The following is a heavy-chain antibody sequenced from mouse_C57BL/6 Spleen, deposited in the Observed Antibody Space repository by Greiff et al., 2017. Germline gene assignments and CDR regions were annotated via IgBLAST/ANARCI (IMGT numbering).Heavy chain of an antibody. D-gene: IGHD1-1*01. CDR2: IYPGDGAT. Sequence: VQLQQSGAELVKPGASVKISCKASGYAFSSYWMNWVKQRPGKGLEWIGQIYPGDGATNYNGKFKGKATLTADKSSSTAYMQLSSLTSEDSAVYFCARSYCVSSPWFAYWGQGTLVTVSA. J-gene: IGHJ3*01. CDR3: ARSYCVSSPWFAY. CDR1: GYAFSSYW. V-gene: IGHV1-80*01.